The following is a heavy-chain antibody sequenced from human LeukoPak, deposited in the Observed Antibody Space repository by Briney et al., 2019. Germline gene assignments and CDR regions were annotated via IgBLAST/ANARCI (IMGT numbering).Heavy chain of an antibody. D-gene: IGHD2-2*01. CDR3: ARVNGYCTSTSCHDY. Sequence: ASVKVSRKASGYTFTSYGISWVRQAPGQGLEWMGWINAYNGNTNYAQKLQGRVTMTTDTSTTTAYMELRSLRSDDTAVYYCARVNGYCTSTSCHDYWGQGTLVTVSS. CDR2: INAYNGNT. V-gene: IGHV1-18*01. CDR1: GYTFTSYG. J-gene: IGHJ4*02.